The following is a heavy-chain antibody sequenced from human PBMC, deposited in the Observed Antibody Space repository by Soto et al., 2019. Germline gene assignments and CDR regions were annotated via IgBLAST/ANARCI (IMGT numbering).Heavy chain of an antibody. CDR3: AKAENPPPSYWYFGL. Sequence: GGSLRLSCAASGFTFSSYAMSWVRQAPGKGLEWVSAISGSGGSTYYADSVEGRFTISRDNSKNTLYLQMNSLRAEDTAVYYCAKAENPPPSYWYFGLWGRGTLVTVSS. V-gene: IGHV3-23*01. J-gene: IGHJ2*01. CDR1: GFTFSSYA. CDR2: ISGSGGST.